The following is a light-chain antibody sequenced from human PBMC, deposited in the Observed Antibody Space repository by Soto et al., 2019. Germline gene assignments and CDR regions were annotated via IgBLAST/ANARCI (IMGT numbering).Light chain of an antibody. V-gene: IGKV3-20*01. Sequence: EGVLTQSPGTLSLSPGERASLSCRSSQAISSRDLAWYLQRPGQAPRLLIYRSSARATGIPERFSASGSGSDFKRILSRVEREDCSVCFLWKYDTSPYTFGLGAKLEF. CDR1: QAISSRD. CDR3: WKYDTSPYT. J-gene: IGKJ2*01. CDR2: RSS.